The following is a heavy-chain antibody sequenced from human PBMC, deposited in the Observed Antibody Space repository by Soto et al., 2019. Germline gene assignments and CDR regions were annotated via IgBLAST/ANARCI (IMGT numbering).Heavy chain of an antibody. CDR2: IIPIFGTA. CDR3: ASADSSGYYPNWFDP. V-gene: IGHV1-69*06. CDR1: GGTFSSYA. J-gene: IGHJ5*02. D-gene: IGHD3-22*01. Sequence: SVKVSCKASGGTFSSYAISWVRQAPGQGLEWMGGIIPIFGTANYAQKFQGRVTITADKSTSTAYMELSSLRSEDTAVYYCASADSSGYYPNWFDPWGQGTLVTVSS.